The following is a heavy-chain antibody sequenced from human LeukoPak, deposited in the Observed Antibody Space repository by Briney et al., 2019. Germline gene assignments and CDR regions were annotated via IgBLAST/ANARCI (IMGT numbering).Heavy chain of an antibody. D-gene: IGHD3-22*01. CDR1: GFSFNIYW. Sequence: GGSLRLSCAASGFSFNIYWMTWVRQAPGKGLEWVANIKEDGSEKYYVDSVKGRFTISRDNAENSLFLQMNSLRAEDTAVYYCARGQKYYYRSAYYDAFDVWGQGTMVTVYS. CDR2: IKEDGSEK. CDR3: ARGQKYYYRSAYYDAFDV. V-gene: IGHV3-7*04. J-gene: IGHJ3*01.